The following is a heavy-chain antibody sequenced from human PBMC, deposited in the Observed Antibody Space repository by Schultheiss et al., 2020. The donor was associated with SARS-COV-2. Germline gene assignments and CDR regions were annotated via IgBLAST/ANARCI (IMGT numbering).Heavy chain of an antibody. CDR1: GFTVSSYG. D-gene: IGHD3-22*01. CDR3: ARDLPLHYDSSGYDY. Sequence: GGSLRLSCAASGFTVSSYGMHWVRQAPGKGLEWVAVIWYDGSNKYYADSVKGRFTISRDNSKNTLYLQMNSLRAEDTAVYYCARDLPLHYDSSGYDYWGQGTLVTVSS. CDR2: IWYDGSNK. J-gene: IGHJ4*02. V-gene: IGHV3-33*01.